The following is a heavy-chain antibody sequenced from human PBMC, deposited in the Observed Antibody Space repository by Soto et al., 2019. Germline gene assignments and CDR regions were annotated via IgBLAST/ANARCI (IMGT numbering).Heavy chain of an antibody. J-gene: IGHJ3*02. V-gene: IGHV4-30-2*01. Sequence: PSETLSLTCAVSGGSISSGGYSWSWIRQPPGKGLEWIGYIYHSGSTYYNPSLKSRVTISVDRSKNQSSLKLSSVTAADTAVYYCARALAAAGYAFDIWGQGTMVTVSS. CDR2: IYHSGST. CDR1: GGSISSGGYS. CDR3: ARALAAAGYAFDI. D-gene: IGHD6-13*01.